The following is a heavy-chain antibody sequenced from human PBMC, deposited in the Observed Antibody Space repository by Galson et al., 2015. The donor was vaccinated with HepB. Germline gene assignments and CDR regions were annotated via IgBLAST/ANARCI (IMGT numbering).Heavy chain of an antibody. CDR3: ARDELGGYHFDY. J-gene: IGHJ4*02. V-gene: IGHV1-46*01. CDR2: INPSGGST. Sequence: SVKVSCKASGYTFTSYYMHWTRQAPGQGLEWMGIINPSGGSTSYAQKFQGRVTMTRDTSTSTVYMELSSLRSEDTAVYYCARDELGGYHFDYGGQGTLVTVSS. D-gene: IGHD6-25*01. CDR1: GYTFTSYY.